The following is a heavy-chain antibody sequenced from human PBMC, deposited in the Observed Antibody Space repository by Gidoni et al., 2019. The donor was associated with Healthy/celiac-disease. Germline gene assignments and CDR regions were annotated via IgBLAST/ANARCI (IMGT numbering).Heavy chain of an antibody. CDR1: GDSFTSDA. CDR3: ARVGNYDFWSGLPGMDV. V-gene: IGHV7-4-1*02. Sequence: QVQLVQSGSELKKPGASVKVSCKASGDSFTSDAMNWVRQAPGQGLEWMGWINTNTGNPTYAQGFTGRFVFSLDTSVSTAYLQISSLKAEDTAVYYCARVGNYDFWSGLPGMDVWGKGTTVTVSS. D-gene: IGHD3-3*01. J-gene: IGHJ6*04. CDR2: INTNTGNP.